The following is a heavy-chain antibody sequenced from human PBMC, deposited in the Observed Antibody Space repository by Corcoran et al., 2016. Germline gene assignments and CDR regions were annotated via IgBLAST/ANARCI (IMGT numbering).Heavy chain of an antibody. CDR3: ARVAKWLDPFDY. CDR2: INSDGSST. Sequence: EVQLVESGGGLVQPGGYLRLSCAASGFTFSSNWMHWGRQAQGKGLVWVSRINSDGSSTSYADSVKGRVTISRDNDKNTLYLQMNSLRAEDTAVYYCARVAKWLDPFDYWGQGTLVTVSS. CDR1: GFTFSSNW. V-gene: IGHV3-74*01. J-gene: IGHJ4*02. D-gene: IGHD6-19*01.